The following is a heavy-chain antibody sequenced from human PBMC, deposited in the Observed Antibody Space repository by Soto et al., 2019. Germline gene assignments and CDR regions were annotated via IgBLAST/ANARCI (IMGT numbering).Heavy chain of an antibody. V-gene: IGHV3-74*01. CDR1: GFTFSTW. CDR2: ISGEGTVT. CDR3: AKGAEMPTIPFDY. D-gene: IGHD5-12*01. J-gene: IGHJ4*02. Sequence: EVQLVESGGGLVQPGGSLRLSCATSGFTFSTWIHWVRQAPGEGLVWVSRISGEGTVTDYAESVKGRFTVSRDIAKSTVFLQMNSLRAEDTAIYFCAKGAEMPTIPFDYWGQGAQVTVSS.